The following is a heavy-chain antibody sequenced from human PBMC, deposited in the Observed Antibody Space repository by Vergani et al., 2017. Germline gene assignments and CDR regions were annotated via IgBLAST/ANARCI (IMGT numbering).Heavy chain of an antibody. Sequence: EVQLVETGGGLIQPGGSLRLSCAASGFTVSRNYMSWVRQAPGKGLEWVSVIYSGGSTYYADSVKGRFTISRDNSKNTLYLQMNSLRVEDTAIYYCAKDGEGSYYGMDVWGQGTTVTVSS. D-gene: IGHD2-21*01. CDR2: IYSGGST. J-gene: IGHJ6*02. CDR1: GFTVSRNY. CDR3: AKDGEGSYYGMDV. V-gene: IGHV3-53*05.